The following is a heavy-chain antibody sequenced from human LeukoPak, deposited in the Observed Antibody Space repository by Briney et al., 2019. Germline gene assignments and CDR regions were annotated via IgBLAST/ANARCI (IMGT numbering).Heavy chain of an antibody. Sequence: GGSLRLSCAASGFTFSSYAMSWVRQAPGKGLEWVSTISGSGDNTYYADSVKGRFTISRDNSKNTLYLQMNSLRAEDTAVYYCAREIVSSTCFDYWGQGALVTVSS. D-gene: IGHD2-2*01. J-gene: IGHJ4*02. V-gene: IGHV3-23*01. CDR2: ISGSGDNT. CDR3: AREIVSSTCFDY. CDR1: GFTFSSYA.